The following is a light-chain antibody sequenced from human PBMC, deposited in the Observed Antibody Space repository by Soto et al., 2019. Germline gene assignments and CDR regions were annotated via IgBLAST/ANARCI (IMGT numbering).Light chain of an antibody. CDR3: QKYGSAPIT. CDR1: QGISNY. Sequence: IQLTQSPPTLSSSFCDIVTITCRASQGISNYLAWYQQTPGKVPKLLVYSASTLQSGVPSRFSGRGSGTDFTLTISSLQPEDVATYYCQKYGSAPITFGQGTRLEIK. V-gene: IGKV1-27*01. J-gene: IGKJ5*01. CDR2: SAS.